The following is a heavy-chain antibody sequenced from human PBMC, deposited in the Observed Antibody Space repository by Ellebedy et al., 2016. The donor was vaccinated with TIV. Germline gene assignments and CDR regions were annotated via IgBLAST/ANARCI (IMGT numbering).Heavy chain of an antibody. CDR2: IYNSGST. J-gene: IGHJ4*02. V-gene: IGHV4-59*13. CDR1: GGSTSNYY. Sequence: SETLSLXXTVSGGSTSNYYWNWIRQPPGKGLEWIGYIYNSGSTSYNPSLKSRVTISVDTSKNQFSLSLSSVTTADTAVYYCARLYEATDSWGQGTLVTVSS. CDR3: ARLYEATDS. D-gene: IGHD2-2*02.